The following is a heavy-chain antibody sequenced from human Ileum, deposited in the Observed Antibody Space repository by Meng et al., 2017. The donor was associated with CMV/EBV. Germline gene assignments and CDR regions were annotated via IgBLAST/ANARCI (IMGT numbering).Heavy chain of an antibody. D-gene: IGHD6-6*01. J-gene: IGHJ4*02. Sequence: YTFTGYYMHWVRPAPGQGLEWMGWINPNSGGTNYAQKFQGRVTMTRDTSISTAYMELSRLRSDDTAVYYCARGLGYSSSSRITTHDYWGQGTLVTVSS. CDR3: ARGLGYSSSSRITTHDY. CDR1: YTFTGYY. CDR2: INPNSGGT. V-gene: IGHV1-2*02.